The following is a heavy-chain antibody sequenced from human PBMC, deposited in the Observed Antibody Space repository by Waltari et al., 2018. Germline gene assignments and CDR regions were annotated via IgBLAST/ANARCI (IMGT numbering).Heavy chain of an antibody. D-gene: IGHD3-16*01. J-gene: IGHJ4*02. CDR3: ASSGGYYFDY. Sequence: QVQLVQSGAEVKKPGSSVKVSCKASGGTFSSYAISWVRQAPGQGLEWMGGIIPSVGTANEEQKFQGRVTIAADDSTSAAYMELSSLRSEDTAVYDCASSGGYYFDYWGQGTLVTVSS. CDR1: GGTFSSYA. CDR2: IIPSVGTA. V-gene: IGHV1-69*13.